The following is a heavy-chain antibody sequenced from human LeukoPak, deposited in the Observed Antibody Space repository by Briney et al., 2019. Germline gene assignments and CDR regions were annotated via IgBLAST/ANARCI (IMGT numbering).Heavy chain of an antibody. V-gene: IGHV4-34*01. CDR1: GGSFSGYY. CDR2: INHSGST. J-gene: IGHJ4*02. CDR3: ARDKRQLVVRYFDY. Sequence: PSETLSLTCAVYGGSFSGYYWSWIRQPPGKGLEWIGEINHSGSTNYNPSLKSRVTISVDTSKNQFSLKLSSVTAADTAVYYCARDKRQLVVRYFDYWGQGTLVTVSS. D-gene: IGHD6-6*01.